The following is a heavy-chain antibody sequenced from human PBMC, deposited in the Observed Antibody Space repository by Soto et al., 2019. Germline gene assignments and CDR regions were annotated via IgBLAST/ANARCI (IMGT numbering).Heavy chain of an antibody. CDR2: VSSSSTYI. CDR1: GFTFSTYS. D-gene: IGHD4-4*01. J-gene: IGHJ4*02. V-gene: IGHV3-21*01. CDR3: ARGLKPSTAVTLVVDC. Sequence: KPGGSLRLSCAASGFTFSTYSMNWVRQAPGKGLEWVSSVSSSSTYIYYADSVKGRFTISRDNAKNSLYLQMNSLRAEDTAVYYCARGLKPSTAVTLVVDCWGQGTLVTVSS.